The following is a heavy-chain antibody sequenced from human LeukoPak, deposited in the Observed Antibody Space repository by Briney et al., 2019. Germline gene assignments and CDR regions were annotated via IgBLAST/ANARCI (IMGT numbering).Heavy chain of an antibody. J-gene: IGHJ4*02. CDR2: ISAYNGRT. D-gene: IGHD1-26*01. CDR1: GYTFTSSY. Sequence: ASVKVSCKASGYTFTSSYINWGRQAPGQRLEWMGWISAYNGRTNYAQKFQGRVTMTTDSSTNTAYMDLTSLRSDDTAVYYCARGGTYYPCIDYWGQGTLVTVSS. CDR3: ARGGTYYPCIDY. V-gene: IGHV1-18*01.